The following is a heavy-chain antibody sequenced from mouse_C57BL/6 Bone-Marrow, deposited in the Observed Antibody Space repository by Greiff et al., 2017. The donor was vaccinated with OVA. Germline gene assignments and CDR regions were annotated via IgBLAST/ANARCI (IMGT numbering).Heavy chain of an antibody. CDR2: IYPSDSET. V-gene: IGHV1-61*01. D-gene: IGHD3-3*01. CDR1: GYTFTSYW. Sequence: VQLQQPGAELVRPGSSVKLSCKASGYTFTSYWMDWVKQRPGQGLEWIGNIYPSDSETHYNQKFKDKATLTVDKSSSTAYMQLSSLTSEDSAVYYCAKDGGRDYWGQGTTLTVSS. CDR3: AKDGGRDY. J-gene: IGHJ2*01.